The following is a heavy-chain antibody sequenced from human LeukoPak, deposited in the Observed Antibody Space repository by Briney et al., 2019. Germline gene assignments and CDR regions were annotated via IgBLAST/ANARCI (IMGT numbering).Heavy chain of an antibody. CDR1: GGSISSYY. V-gene: IGHV4-59*01. D-gene: IGHD1-26*01. Sequence: SETLSLTCTVSGGSISSYYWSWIRQPPGKGLEWIGYIYYSGSTNYNPSLKSRVTISVDTSKNQFSLKLSSVTAADTAVYYCAKLENSGSPPGFDYWGQGTLVTVSS. J-gene: IGHJ4*02. CDR3: AKLENSGSPPGFDY. CDR2: IYYSGST.